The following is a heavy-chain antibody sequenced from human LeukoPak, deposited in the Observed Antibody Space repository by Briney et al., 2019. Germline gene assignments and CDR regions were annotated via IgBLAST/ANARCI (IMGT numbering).Heavy chain of an antibody. Sequence: GESLQISCKGSGYSFTSYWIGWVRQMPGKGLEWMGRIDPSDSYTNYSPSFQGHVTISADKSISTAYLQWSSLKASDTAMYYCARLYCSGGSCYRHNWFDPWGQGTLVTVSS. J-gene: IGHJ5*02. V-gene: IGHV5-10-1*01. CDR2: IDPSDSYT. CDR1: GYSFTSYW. CDR3: ARLYCSGGSCYRHNWFDP. D-gene: IGHD2-15*01.